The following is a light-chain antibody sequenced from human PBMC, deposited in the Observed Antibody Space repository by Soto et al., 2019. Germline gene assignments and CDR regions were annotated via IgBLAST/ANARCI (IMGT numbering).Light chain of an antibody. V-gene: IGKV1-27*01. CDR2: TAY. CDR1: QGISNS. Sequence: DIQMTQSPSSLSASVGDRVTITCRASQGISNSLAWYQQKPGKDPKLLIYTAYTLQSGVQSRFSGRGFGTDFTLTITSLQPEDVATYYCQKYNSAPLTFGGGTRVEIK. J-gene: IGKJ4*01. CDR3: QKYNSAPLT.